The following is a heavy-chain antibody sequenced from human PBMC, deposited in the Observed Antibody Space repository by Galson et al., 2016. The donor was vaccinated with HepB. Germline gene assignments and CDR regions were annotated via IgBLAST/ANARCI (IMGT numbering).Heavy chain of an antibody. V-gene: IGHV4-39*01. CDR3: ARLAADYGNPYGMDV. J-gene: IGHJ6*02. Sequence: TLSLTCTVSGGSISSNNYYWGWIRQPPGKGLEWIGSIYYSGNTYYNPSLKSRVTISVDTSKNQFSLKLISVTAADTAVYYCARLAADYGNPYGMDVWGQGTTVTVSS. CDR1: GGSISSNNYY. D-gene: IGHD4-17*01. CDR2: IYYSGNT.